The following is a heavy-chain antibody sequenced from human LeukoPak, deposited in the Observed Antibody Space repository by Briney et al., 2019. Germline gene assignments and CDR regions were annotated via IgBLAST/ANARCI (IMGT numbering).Heavy chain of an antibody. D-gene: IGHD3-9*01. CDR1: GGSISSYY. CDR3: ARGFDWLEYYFDY. J-gene: IGHJ4*02. CDR2: IYYSGST. Sequence: PSETLSLTCTVSGGSISSYYWSWIRQPPGKGLEWIGYIYYSGSTNYNPSLKSRVTISVDTSKNQFSLKLRSVTAADTAVYYCARGFDWLEYYFDYWGQGTLVTVSS. V-gene: IGHV4-59*01.